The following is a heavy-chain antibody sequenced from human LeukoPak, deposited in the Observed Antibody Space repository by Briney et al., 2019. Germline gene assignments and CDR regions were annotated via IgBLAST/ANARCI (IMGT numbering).Heavy chain of an antibody. CDR3: ARERPPGDSSNWFLEGYFDI. Sequence: ASVKVSCKASRGTFSSYAITWVRQAPGQGLEWMGRIIPIFGTANYAQKFQGRVTITTDESTSTAYMELSTLRSDDTAVYYCARERPPGDSSNWFLEGYFDIWGQGTLVTVSS. CDR2: IIPIFGTA. J-gene: IGHJ4*02. D-gene: IGHD6-13*01. CDR1: RGTFSSYA. V-gene: IGHV1-69*05.